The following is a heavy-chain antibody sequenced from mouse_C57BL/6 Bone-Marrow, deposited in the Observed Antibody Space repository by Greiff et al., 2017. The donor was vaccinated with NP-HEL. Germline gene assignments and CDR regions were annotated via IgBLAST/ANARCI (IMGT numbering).Heavy chain of an antibody. D-gene: IGHD2-5*01. V-gene: IGHV1-81*01. CDR1: GYTFTSYG. CDR2: IYPRSGNT. J-gene: IGHJ2*01. Sequence: VQLPESGAELARPGASVKLSCKASGYTFTSYGISWVKQRTGQGLEWIGEIYPRSGNTYYNEKFKGKATLTADKSSSTAYMELRSLTSEDSAVYFCARDPSYYSNYYFDYWGQGTTLTVSS. CDR3: ARDPSYYSNYYFDY.